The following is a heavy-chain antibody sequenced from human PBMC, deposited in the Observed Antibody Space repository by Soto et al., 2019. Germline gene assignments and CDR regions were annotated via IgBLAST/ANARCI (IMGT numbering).Heavy chain of an antibody. CDR3: ARFKLGDDY. J-gene: IGHJ4*02. CDR1: GGTFSNST. V-gene: IGHV1-69*02. D-gene: IGHD5-12*01. Sequence: QVQLVQSGAEVRKPGSSVKVSCQAYGGTFSNSTVTWVRQAPGQGLERMGRLIPILGLANYAQKFRGRLTITADKSTTTASLELRSLRSEDTAIYYCARFKLGDDYWGQGTLVTVSS. CDR2: LIPILGLA.